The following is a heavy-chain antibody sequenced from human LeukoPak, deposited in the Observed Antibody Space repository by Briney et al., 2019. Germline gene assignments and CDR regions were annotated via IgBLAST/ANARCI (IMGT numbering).Heavy chain of an antibody. J-gene: IGHJ4*02. Sequence: SVKVSCKASGGTFSSYAISWVRQAPGQGLEWMGVIIPIFGTANYAQKFQGRVTITADESTSTAYMELSSLRSEDTAVYYCARVGVSYDILTGYFDYWGQGTLVTVSS. CDR3: ARVGVSYDILTGYFDY. CDR1: GGTFSSYA. CDR2: IIPIFGTA. D-gene: IGHD3-9*01. V-gene: IGHV1-69*01.